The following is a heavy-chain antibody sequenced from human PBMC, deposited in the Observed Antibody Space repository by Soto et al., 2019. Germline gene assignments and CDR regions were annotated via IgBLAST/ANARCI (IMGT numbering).Heavy chain of an antibody. CDR2: ISGDGGST. D-gene: IGHD1-26*01. Sequence: GGSLRLSCAASGFTFDDYAMHWVRQAPGQGLEWVSLISGDGGSTYYADSVKGRFTISIDNSKNSLYLQMNSLRTEDTALYYCAKGGSGSYYYYYYYGMDVWGQGTTVAVSS. CDR3: AKGGSGSYYYYYYYGMDV. V-gene: IGHV3-43*02. CDR1: GFTFDDYA. J-gene: IGHJ6*02.